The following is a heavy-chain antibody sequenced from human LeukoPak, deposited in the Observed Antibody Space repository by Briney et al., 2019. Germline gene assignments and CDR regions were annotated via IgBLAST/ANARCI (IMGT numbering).Heavy chain of an antibody. CDR2: IYYSGST. J-gene: IGHJ3*02. D-gene: IGHD3-10*01. V-gene: IGHV4-59*01. CDR3: ARGYYGSGSNHDAFDI. CDR1: GGSISSYY. Sequence: SETLSLTCTVSGGSISSYYWSWIRQPPGKGLEWIGYIYYSGSTNYNPSLTSRVTISVDTSKNQFSLKLSSVTAADTAVYYCARGYYGSGSNHDAFDIWGQGTMVTVSS.